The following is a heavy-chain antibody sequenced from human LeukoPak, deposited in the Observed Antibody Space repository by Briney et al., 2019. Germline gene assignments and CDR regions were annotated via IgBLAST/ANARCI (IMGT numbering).Heavy chain of an antibody. CDR1: GGSISSGDYY. Sequence: SGTLSLTCTVSGGSISSGDYYWSWIRQPPGKGLEWIGYIYYSGSTYYNPSLKSRVTISVDTSKNQFSLKLSSVTAADTAVYYCARERVYSGYDVGLYFDYWGQGTLVTVSS. V-gene: IGHV4-30-4*01. CDR3: ARERVYSGYDVGLYFDY. J-gene: IGHJ4*02. D-gene: IGHD5-12*01. CDR2: IYYSGST.